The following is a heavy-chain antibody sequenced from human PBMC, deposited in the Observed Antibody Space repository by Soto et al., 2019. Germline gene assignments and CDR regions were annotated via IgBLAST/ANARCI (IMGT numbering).Heavy chain of an antibody. D-gene: IGHD6-13*01. Sequence: GGSLRLSCAASGFTFTTYAIHWVRQAPGKGLEWVAVISNDGRGKYYADSVKGRFTISRDNSKNTLYLQMNSLRSDDTAVYYCAKRAAAGVFTPNWFDPWGQGTLVTVSS. CDR2: ISNDGRGK. V-gene: IGHV3-30*04. J-gene: IGHJ5*02. CDR1: GFTFTTYA. CDR3: AKRAAAGVFTPNWFDP.